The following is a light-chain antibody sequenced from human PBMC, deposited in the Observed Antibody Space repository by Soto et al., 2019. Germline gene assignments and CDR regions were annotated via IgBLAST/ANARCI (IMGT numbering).Light chain of an antibody. CDR2: GAS. J-gene: IGKJ2*01. Sequence: ETLVTQSPATLSVSPGERVTLSCRASQSVRDNLAWYQQKPGQAPRLLIYGASTRAPGIPDRFSGSGFGTEFSRTISSLQSEDFAVYYCQQHNDWPPSTFGQGTKLDIK. V-gene: IGKV3-15*01. CDR3: QQHNDWPPST. CDR1: QSVRDN.